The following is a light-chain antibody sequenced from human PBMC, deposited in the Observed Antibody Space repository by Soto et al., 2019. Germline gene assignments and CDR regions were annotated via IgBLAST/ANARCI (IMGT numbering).Light chain of an antibody. Sequence: QSALTQPASVSGSPGQSITISCTGSSTDIGSHDYVSWYQQYPGKVPKLIIYEVSKRPSGASNRFSGSKSGNAAYLSISGLQPEDEADYYCNSYTTSSALVFGTGTKLTVL. V-gene: IGLV2-14*01. CDR1: STDIGSHDY. J-gene: IGLJ1*01. CDR2: EVS. CDR3: NSYTTSSALV.